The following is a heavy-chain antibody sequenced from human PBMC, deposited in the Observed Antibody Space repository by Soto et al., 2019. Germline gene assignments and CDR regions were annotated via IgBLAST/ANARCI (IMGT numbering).Heavy chain of an antibody. J-gene: IGHJ2*01. Sequence: EVQLVESGGGLVQPGGSLRLSCAASGFTFSSYEMNWVRQAPGKGLEWVSYISSSGRTIYYADSVKGRFTISRDNAKNSFDLQMNSLRAEDTAVYYCARELPLRYFDRWGRGTLFTVSS. CDR3: ARELPLRYFDR. CDR2: ISSSGRTI. CDR1: GFTFSSYE. V-gene: IGHV3-48*03.